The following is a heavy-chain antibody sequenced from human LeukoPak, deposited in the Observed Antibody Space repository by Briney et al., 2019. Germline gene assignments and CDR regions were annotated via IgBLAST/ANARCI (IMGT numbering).Heavy chain of an antibody. CDR3: AKSLRWLQSTFDY. J-gene: IGHJ4*02. CDR2: ISATGIST. CDR1: GFTFSTFA. Sequence: GGSLRLSCAASGFTFSTFAMNWVRQAPGKGLEWVSAISATGISTYYADSVKGRFTISRDNSKNTLYLQMSSLSADDTAVYYCAKSLRWLQSTFDYWGQGTLVTVSS. D-gene: IGHD5-24*01. V-gene: IGHV3-23*01.